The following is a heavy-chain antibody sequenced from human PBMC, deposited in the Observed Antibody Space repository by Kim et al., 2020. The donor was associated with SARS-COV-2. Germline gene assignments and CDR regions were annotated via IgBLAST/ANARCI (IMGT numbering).Heavy chain of an antibody. Sequence: GGSLRLSCAASGFTFSDYYMSWIRQAPGKGLEWVSYISSSSSYTNYADSVKGRFTISRDNAKNSLYLQMNSLRAEDTAVYYCARPGPYSSGWYAYWGQGTLVTVSS. V-gene: IGHV3-11*03. J-gene: IGHJ4*02. CDR3: ARPGPYSSGWYAY. D-gene: IGHD6-19*01. CDR1: GFTFSDYY. CDR2: ISSSSSYT.